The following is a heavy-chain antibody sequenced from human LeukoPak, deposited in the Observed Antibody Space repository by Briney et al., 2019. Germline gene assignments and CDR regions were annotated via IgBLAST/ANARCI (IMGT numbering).Heavy chain of an antibody. CDR1: GYTFTGYY. V-gene: IGHV1-2*02. D-gene: IGHD1-26*01. J-gene: IGHJ4*02. CDR2: INPNSGGT. CDR3: ARAISGSYYDY. Sequence: ASVKVSCKASGYTFTGYYMHWVRQAPGQGLEWMGWINPNSGGTNYAQKFQGRVTMTRDTSISTAYMELSRLRSDDAAVYYCARAISGSYYDYWGQGTRVAVSS.